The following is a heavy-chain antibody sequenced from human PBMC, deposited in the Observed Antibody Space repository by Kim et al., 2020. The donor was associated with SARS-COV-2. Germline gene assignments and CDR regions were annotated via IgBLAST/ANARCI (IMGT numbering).Heavy chain of an antibody. CDR1: GGSFSGYY. D-gene: IGHD6-13*01. CDR2: INHSGST. J-gene: IGHJ5*02. Sequence: SETLSLTCAVYGGSFSGYYWSWIRQPPGKGLEWIGEINHSGSTNYNPSLKSRVTISVDTSKNQFSLKLSSVTAADTAVYYCARARGGSSWYQYNWFDPWGQGTLVTVSS. CDR3: ARARGGSSWYQYNWFDP. V-gene: IGHV4-34*01.